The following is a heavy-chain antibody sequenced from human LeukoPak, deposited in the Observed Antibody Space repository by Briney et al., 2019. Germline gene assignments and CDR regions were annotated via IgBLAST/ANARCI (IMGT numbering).Heavy chain of an antibody. CDR3: GRDRLSEYSGSGRNWYFDL. CDR1: GYTFTSYG. D-gene: IGHD3-10*01. V-gene: IGHV1-18*01. J-gene: IGHJ2*01. CDR2: ISAYSGNT. Sequence: GASVKVSCTASGYTFTSYGISWVRPAPGQGLEWMGWISAYSGNTNYAQKPQDRVTMTTDTSTSTVYMELRSLRSDDTAVYYCGRDRLSEYSGSGRNWYFDLWGRGTLVTVSS.